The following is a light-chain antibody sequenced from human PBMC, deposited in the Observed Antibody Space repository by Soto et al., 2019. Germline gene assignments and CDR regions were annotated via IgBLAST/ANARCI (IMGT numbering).Light chain of an antibody. J-gene: IGLJ3*02. CDR3: QSYDSSLRGSV. CDR2: HNN. V-gene: IGLV1-40*01. CDR1: SSNIGAGFD. Sequence: QSVLTQPPSVSGAPGQRVTISCTGSSSNIGAGFDVHWYQQLPGTAPKLLMYHNNNRPSGVPDRFSGSKSGTSASLAITGLQAEDETDYYCQSYDSSLRGSVFGGGTKLTVL.